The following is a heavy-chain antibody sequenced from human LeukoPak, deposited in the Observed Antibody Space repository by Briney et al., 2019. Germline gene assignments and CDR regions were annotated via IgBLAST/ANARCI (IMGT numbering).Heavy chain of an antibody. CDR1: GFTFSSYW. Sequence: GGSLRLSCTASGFTFSSYWMHWVRQAPGTGLEWFSQIKTDGSNADYADSVKGRFTISRDNAKDTLYLQMNSLRPEDTAVYYCARGSWYSFDYWGQGTLVTVSS. J-gene: IGHJ4*02. D-gene: IGHD1-1*01. CDR2: IKTDGSNA. CDR3: ARGSWYSFDY. V-gene: IGHV3-74*01.